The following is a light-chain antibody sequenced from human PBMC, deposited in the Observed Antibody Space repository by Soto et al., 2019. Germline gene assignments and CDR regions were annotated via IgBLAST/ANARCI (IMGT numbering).Light chain of an antibody. J-gene: IGKJ2*01. CDR2: DAS. Sequence: DIQMTQSPSSLSASVGDSVTITCQASQDIRNYLNWYQQKAGKAPKLLIYDASKLETGVPSRFSGSGSWKDFTFTITSLQAKDFATYYCQQYDTRSPNTFGQGTKLEIK. CDR1: QDIRNY. V-gene: IGKV1-33*01. CDR3: QQYDTRSPNT.